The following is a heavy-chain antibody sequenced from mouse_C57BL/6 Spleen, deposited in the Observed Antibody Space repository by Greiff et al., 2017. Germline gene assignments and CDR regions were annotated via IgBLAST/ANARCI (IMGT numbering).Heavy chain of an antibody. CDR3: ARSGNWYFDG. J-gene: IGHJ1*03. CDR2: IDPSDSYT. D-gene: IGHD1-1*01. Sequence: VQLQQSGAELVKPGASVKLSCKASGYTFTSYWTQWVKQRPGQGLEWIGEIDPSDSYTNYKQKFKGKATLTVDTSSRTAYMQLSSLTTEDSAVYYCARSGNWYFDGWGTGTTVTVAS. V-gene: IGHV1-50*01. CDR1: GYTFTSYW.